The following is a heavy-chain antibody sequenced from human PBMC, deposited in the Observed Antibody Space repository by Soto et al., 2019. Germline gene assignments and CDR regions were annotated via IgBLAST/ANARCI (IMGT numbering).Heavy chain of an antibody. Sequence: QVQLVESGGGVVQPGRSLRLSCAASGFTFSSYGMHWVRQAPGKGLEWGAVIWYDGSNKYYADSVKGRFTISRDNSKNTLYLQMNSLRAEDTAVYYCAREDRWLSVARVNWYFDLWGRGTLVTASS. CDR1: GFTFSSYG. J-gene: IGHJ2*01. V-gene: IGHV3-33*01. CDR3: AREDRWLSVARVNWYFDL. CDR2: IWYDGSNK. D-gene: IGHD6-19*01.